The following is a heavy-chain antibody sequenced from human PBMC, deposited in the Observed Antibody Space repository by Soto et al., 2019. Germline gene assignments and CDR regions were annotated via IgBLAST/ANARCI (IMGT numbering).Heavy chain of an antibody. J-gene: IGHJ6*02. D-gene: IGHD3-3*01. CDR1: GESISSSNW. CDR2: IYHSGNT. V-gene: IGHV4-4*02. Sequence: QVQLQESGPGLVKPSGTLSLTCAVSGESISSSNWWSWVRQPPGKGLEWIGEIYHSGNTKYNPSLKSRVTISVDKSKNQFSLKLNSVTAADTAVYYCARENDFWSGPNGLDVWGQGTTATVSS. CDR3: ARENDFWSGPNGLDV.